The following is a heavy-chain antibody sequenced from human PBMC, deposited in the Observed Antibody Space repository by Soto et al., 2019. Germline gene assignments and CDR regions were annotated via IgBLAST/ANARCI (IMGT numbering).Heavy chain of an antibody. CDR1: GGSFRDYY. D-gene: IGHD6-6*01. CDR3: ARTSRFDS. J-gene: IGHJ4*02. Sequence: PSESLSLTSDGYGGSFRDYYWSWVRQPPGKGLEWIGQINHSGSTNYNPSLKSRVTISVDTSKNQFSLKLSSVTAADTAVYYCARTSRFDSWGQG. V-gene: IGHV4-34*01. CDR2: INHSGST.